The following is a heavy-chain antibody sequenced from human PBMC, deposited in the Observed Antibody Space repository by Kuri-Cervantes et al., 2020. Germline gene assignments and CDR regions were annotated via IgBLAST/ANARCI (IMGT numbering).Heavy chain of an antibody. J-gene: IGHJ5*02. CDR3: ARDHMARDNWFDP. D-gene: IGHD3-10*01. CDR1: GFTFSSYA. V-gene: IGHV3-30-3*01. CDR2: ISYDGSNK. Sequence: GESLKISCAASGFTFSSYAMHWVRQAPGKGLEWVAVISYDGSNKYYADSVKGRFTISRDNSKNTLYLQMNSLRAEDTAVYYCARDHMARDNWFDPWGQGTLVTDSS.